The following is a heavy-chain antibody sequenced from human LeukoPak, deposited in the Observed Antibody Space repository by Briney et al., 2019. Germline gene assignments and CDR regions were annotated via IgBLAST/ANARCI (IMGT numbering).Heavy chain of an antibody. J-gene: IGHJ5*02. CDR3: ARAPFSSGWYGAWFDP. D-gene: IGHD6-19*01. CDR2: INPNSGGT. CDR1: GYTFTGYY. V-gene: IGHV1-2*02. Sequence: GASVKVSCKASGYTFTGYYMHWVRQAPGQGLEWMGWINPNSGGTNYAQKFQGRVTMTRDTSISTAYMELSRLRSEDTAVYYCARAPFSSGWYGAWFDPWGQGTLVTVSS.